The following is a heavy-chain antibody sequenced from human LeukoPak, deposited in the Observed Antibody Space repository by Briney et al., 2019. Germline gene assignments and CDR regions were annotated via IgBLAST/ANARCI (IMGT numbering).Heavy chain of an antibody. V-gene: IGHV3-23*01. D-gene: IGHD6-13*01. Sequence: GGSLRLSCEVSGFAFSSYAMSWVRQAPGKGLEWVAAIGAGSSFTFYADSVKGRFTISRDNSKNTLYLQMNSLRVEDTAVYYCAKDSRWGQQLKNWGQGTLVTVSS. CDR3: AKDSRWGQQLKN. J-gene: IGHJ4*02. CDR2: IGAGSSFT. CDR1: GFAFSSYA.